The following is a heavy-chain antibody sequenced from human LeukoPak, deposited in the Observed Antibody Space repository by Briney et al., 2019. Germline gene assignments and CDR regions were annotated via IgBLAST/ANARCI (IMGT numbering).Heavy chain of an antibody. CDR3: ARDYARRGSWEYYFDY. Sequence: SVKVSCKASGGTFSSYAISWVRQAPGQGLEWMGRIIPIFGTANYAQKFQGRVTITTDESTSTAYMELSSLRSEDTAVYYCARDYARRGSWEYYFDYWGQGTLVTVCS. V-gene: IGHV1-69*05. D-gene: IGHD1-26*01. CDR2: IIPIFGTA. CDR1: GGTFSSYA. J-gene: IGHJ4*02.